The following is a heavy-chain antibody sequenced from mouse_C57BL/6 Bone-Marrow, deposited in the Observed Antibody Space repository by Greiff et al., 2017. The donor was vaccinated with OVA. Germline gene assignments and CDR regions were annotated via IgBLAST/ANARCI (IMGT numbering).Heavy chain of an antibody. CDR3: ARPKTAQATWDY. CDR1: GYTFTSYW. Sequence: QVQLQQPGAELVKPGASVKLSCKASGYTFTSYWMHWVKQRPGQGLEWIGMIHPNSGSTNYNEKFKSKGTLTVDKSSSTAYMQLSSLTSEDSAVYYCARPKTAQATWDYWGQGTTLTVSS. V-gene: IGHV1-64*01. J-gene: IGHJ2*01. D-gene: IGHD3-2*02. CDR2: IHPNSGST.